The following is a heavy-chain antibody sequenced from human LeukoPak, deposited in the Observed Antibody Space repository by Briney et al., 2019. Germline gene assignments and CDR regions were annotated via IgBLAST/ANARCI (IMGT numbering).Heavy chain of an antibody. CDR1: GYTFTNYI. CDR3: ARGGSSYSNEDY. J-gene: IGHJ4*02. V-gene: IGHV1-18*01. Sequence: ASVMVSCKASGYTFTNYIITWMRQAPGQGLEWMGWISAYNGNTNYAQKLQGRVTMTTDTSTSTAYMELRSLRSDDTAVYYCARGGSSYSNEDYWGQGTLVTVSS. D-gene: IGHD4-11*01. CDR2: ISAYNGNT.